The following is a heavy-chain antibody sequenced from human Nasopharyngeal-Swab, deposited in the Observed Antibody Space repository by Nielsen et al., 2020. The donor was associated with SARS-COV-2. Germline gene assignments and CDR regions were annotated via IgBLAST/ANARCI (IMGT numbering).Heavy chain of an antibody. CDR3: ARGSQRTRWS. CDR1: GDSVSSNTAA. V-gene: IGHV6-1*01. J-gene: IGHJ5*02. CDR2: TWYRSKWHY. D-gene: IGHD2-15*01. Sequence: SQTRSLTGAISGDSVSSNTAAWSWIRQSPSRGLEWLGRTWYRSKWHYDYAESVKSRITINPDTTKNQFYLQLNSVTPEDTAVYYCARGSQRTRWSWGQGTLVTVSS.